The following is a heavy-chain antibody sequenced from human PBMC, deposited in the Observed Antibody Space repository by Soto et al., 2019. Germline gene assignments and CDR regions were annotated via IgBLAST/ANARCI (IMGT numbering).Heavy chain of an antibody. Sequence: QVQLQESGPGLVKPSETLSLTCTVSGGSLPNYYCSCFRQPPGKGLEWIGYIQYSGYSAYNLSLKRRVTMSTDRSKPHFSLMVESVTATDTAVYYCARHGFGTLHGLVDVWGQGTTVIVSS. CDR2: IQYSGYS. CDR3: ARHGFGTLHGLVDV. D-gene: IGHD3-10*01. V-gene: IGHV4-59*08. J-gene: IGHJ6*02. CDR1: GGSLPNYY.